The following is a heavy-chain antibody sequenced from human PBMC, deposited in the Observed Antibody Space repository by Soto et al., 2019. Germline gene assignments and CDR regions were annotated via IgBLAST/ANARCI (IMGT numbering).Heavy chain of an antibody. V-gene: IGHV1-8*01. D-gene: IGHD6-19*01. CDR1: GYTFTSYD. J-gene: IGHJ3*02. CDR3: ASSHSSVWYLYAFDI. CDR2: MNPNSGNT. Sequence: ASVKVSCKASGYTFTSYDINWVRQATGQGLEWMGWMNPNSGNTGYAQKFQGRVTMTRNTSISTAYMELSSLRSEDTAVYYCASSHSSVWYLYAFDIWGQGTMVTVSS.